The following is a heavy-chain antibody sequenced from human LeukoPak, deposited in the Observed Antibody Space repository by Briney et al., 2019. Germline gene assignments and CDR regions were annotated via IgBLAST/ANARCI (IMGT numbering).Heavy chain of an antibody. V-gene: IGHV4-31*03. CDR1: GGSISSGGYY. CDR2: IYYSGST. Sequence: PSETLSRTCTVSGGSISSGGYYWSWIRQHPGKGLEWIGYIYYSGSTYYNPSLKSRVTISVDTSKNQFSLKLSSVTAADTAVYYCARECQFQYGGNYYDYWGQGTLVTVSS. J-gene: IGHJ4*02. D-gene: IGHD4-23*01. CDR3: ARECQFQYGGNYYDY.